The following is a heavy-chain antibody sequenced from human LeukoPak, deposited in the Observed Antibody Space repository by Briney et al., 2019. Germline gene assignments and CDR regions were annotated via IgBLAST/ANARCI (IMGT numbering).Heavy chain of an antibody. CDR2: IYHSGST. J-gene: IGHJ4*02. D-gene: IGHD3-9*01. CDR3: ARVSSDWFYFHS. V-gene: IGHV4-38-2*01. Sequence: SETLSLTCAVSGYFISSGNYWGWIRQPPGKGLEWIGSIYHSGSTYYNPSLKSRVTISVDTSKNQLSLKLNSVTATDTAVYYCARVSSDWFYFHSWGQGTLVTVSS. CDR1: GYFISSGNY.